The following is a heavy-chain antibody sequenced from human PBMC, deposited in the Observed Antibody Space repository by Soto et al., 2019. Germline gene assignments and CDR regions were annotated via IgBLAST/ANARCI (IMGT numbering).Heavy chain of an antibody. D-gene: IGHD6-19*01. CDR3: ARTRLSSGWFPVFFDD. Sequence: QLQLQESGPGLVKPSETLSLTYSVPGGSISSSSYYWGWIRQPPGKGLEWIASIYYSGSTYYNPSLKSRVTMSVDTSKNQFSLKLSSVTAADTAVYYCARTRLSSGWFPVFFDDWGQGSLVTVSS. CDR1: GGSISSSSYY. CDR2: IYYSGST. J-gene: IGHJ4*02. V-gene: IGHV4-39*01.